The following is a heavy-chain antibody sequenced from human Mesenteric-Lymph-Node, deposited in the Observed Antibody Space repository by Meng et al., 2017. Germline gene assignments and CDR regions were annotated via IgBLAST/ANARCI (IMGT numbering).Heavy chain of an antibody. Sequence: ASVKVSCKASGYTFTSYAMHWVRQAPGQRLEWMGWINAGNGNTKYSQKFQGRVTITRDTSASTAYMELSSLRSEDTAVYYCARDSRELGYCSGGSCYWFDPWGQGTLVTVSS. CDR1: GYTFTSYA. CDR2: INAGNGNT. D-gene: IGHD2-15*01. CDR3: ARDSRELGYCSGGSCYWFDP. J-gene: IGHJ5*02. V-gene: IGHV1-3*01.